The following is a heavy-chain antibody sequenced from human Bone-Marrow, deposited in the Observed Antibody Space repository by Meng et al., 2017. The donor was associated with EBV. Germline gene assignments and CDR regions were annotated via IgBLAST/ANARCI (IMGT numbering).Heavy chain of an antibody. J-gene: IGHJ5*02. CDR2: IYHSGTT. Sequence: QLQLQEEDPGLVKPSETLSLTCLVSGESITSYTSSWGWIRQPPGKGLEWIGTIYHSGTTYYNPSLQSRVTISVDTSKNQFSLKMNSVTAADTAVYYYARRAASWFDPWGQGALVTVSS. CDR3: ARRAASWFDP. D-gene: IGHD5-18*01. V-gene: IGHV4-39*01. CDR1: GESITSYTSS.